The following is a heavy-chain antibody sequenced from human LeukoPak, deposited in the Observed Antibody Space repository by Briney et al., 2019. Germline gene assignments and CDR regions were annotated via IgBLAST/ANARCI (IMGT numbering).Heavy chain of an antibody. CDR2: IYYSGST. D-gene: IGHD3-10*01. J-gene: IGHJ6*02. CDR3: GRDSVGGISGMDV. Sequence: SETLSLTCTVSGGSISSYYWSWIRQPPGKGLEWIGYIYYSGSTNYNPSLKSRVTISVDTSKNQFSLKLSSVTAADTAVYYCGRDSVGGISGMDVWGQGTTVTVSS. CDR1: GGSISSYY. V-gene: IGHV4-59*01.